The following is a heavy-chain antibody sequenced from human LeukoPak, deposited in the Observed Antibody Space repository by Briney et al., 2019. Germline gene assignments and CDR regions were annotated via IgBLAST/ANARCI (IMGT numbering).Heavy chain of an antibody. CDR2: ISYDGSNK. Sequence: PGRSLRLSCAASGFTFSSYGMHWVRQAPGKGLEWVAVISYDGSNKYYADFVKGRFTISRDNSKNTLYLQMNSLRAEDTAVYYCAKENSGSLSGYLYYYYGMDVWGQGTTVTVSS. V-gene: IGHV3-30*18. D-gene: IGHD5-12*01. J-gene: IGHJ6*02. CDR1: GFTFSSYG. CDR3: AKENSGSLSGYLYYYYGMDV.